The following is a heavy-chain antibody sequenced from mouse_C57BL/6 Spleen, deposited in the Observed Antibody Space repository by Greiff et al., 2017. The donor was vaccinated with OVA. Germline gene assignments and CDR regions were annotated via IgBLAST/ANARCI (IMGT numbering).Heavy chain of an antibody. CDR2: IDPSDSYT. V-gene: IGHV1-59*01. CDR1: GYTFTSYW. J-gene: IGHJ4*01. CDR3: ARKDYYIYAMDY. Sequence: VQLQQSGAELVRPGTSVKLSCKASGYTFTSYWMHWVKQRPGQGLEWIGVIDPSDSYTNYNQKFKGKATLTVDTSSSTAYMQLSSLTSEDSAVYYCARKDYYIYAMDYWGQGTSVTVSS. D-gene: IGHD1-1*01.